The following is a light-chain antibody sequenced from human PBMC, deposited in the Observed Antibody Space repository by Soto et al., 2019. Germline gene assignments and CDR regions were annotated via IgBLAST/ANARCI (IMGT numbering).Light chain of an antibody. Sequence: DIVMTQSPDSLAVSLGERATINCKSSQSVIYGSNNKNYLAWYQQKPGQPPKLLIYWASARESGVPDRFSGSGSATDFTLTINSLQAEDVAVYYCQQYYSTPRTFGQGTKVEMK. CDR3: QQYYSTPRT. CDR2: WAS. V-gene: IGKV4-1*01. J-gene: IGKJ1*01. CDR1: QSVIYGSNNKNY.